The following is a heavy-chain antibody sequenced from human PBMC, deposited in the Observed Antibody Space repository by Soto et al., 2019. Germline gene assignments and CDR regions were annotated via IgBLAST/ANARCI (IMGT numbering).Heavy chain of an antibody. CDR2: ISGSGGST. CDR3: AKGQYSGVAGGLDN. CDR1: GLTFKSYA. J-gene: IGHJ4*02. D-gene: IGHD1-26*01. Sequence: EVHLLESGGGLVQPGGSLRLSCAASGLTFKSYAMSWVRQAPGKGLEWVSGISGSGGSTDYADSVKGPFTISRDNSKNTLYLQMNSLRVEDTALYYCAKGQYSGVAGGLDNWGQGTLVTVSS. V-gene: IGHV3-23*01.